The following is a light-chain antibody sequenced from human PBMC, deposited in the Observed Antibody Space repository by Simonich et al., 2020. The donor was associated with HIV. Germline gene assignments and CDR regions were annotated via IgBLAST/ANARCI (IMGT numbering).Light chain of an antibody. CDR3: QQYYSTPT. V-gene: IGKV4-1*01. J-gene: IGKJ1*01. CDR2: WAS. Sequence: DTVMTQSPDSLAVSLGERATINCKSSQSVLYSSNNKNYLAWYQQKPGQPPKLLIYWASTRESGVPDRFSGSGSGTDVTLTISSLQAEDVAVYYCQQYYSTPTFGQGTKVEIK. CDR1: QSVLYSSNNKNY.